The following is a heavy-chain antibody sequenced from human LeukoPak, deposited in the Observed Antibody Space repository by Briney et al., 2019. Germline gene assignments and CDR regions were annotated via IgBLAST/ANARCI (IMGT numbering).Heavy chain of an antibody. CDR2: IYYSGST. D-gene: IGHD3-3*01. CDR1: GGSISSYY. V-gene: IGHV4-59*01. CDR3: ARGSKAPAMYYDFWSGYYSEWFDP. J-gene: IGHJ5*02. Sequence: SETLSLTCTVSGGSISSYYWSWLRQPPGKGLEWIGYIYYSGSTNYNPSLKSRLTISVDTSKNQFSLKLRSVPAADTAVYYCARGSKAPAMYYDFWSGYYSEWFDPWGQGTLVTVSS.